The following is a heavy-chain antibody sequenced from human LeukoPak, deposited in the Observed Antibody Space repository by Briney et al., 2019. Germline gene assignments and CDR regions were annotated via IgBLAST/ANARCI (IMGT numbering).Heavy chain of an antibody. D-gene: IGHD5-12*01. CDR3: AEISEATARGY. CDR2: ISSSSSTI. V-gene: IGHV3-48*01. Sequence: GGSLRLSCAASGFTLSSYAMNWVRQAPGKGLEWVSYISSSSSTIYYADSVKGRFTISRDNAKNSLYLQMNSLRAEDTAVYYCAEISEATARGYWGQGTLVTVSS. J-gene: IGHJ4*02. CDR1: GFTLSSYA.